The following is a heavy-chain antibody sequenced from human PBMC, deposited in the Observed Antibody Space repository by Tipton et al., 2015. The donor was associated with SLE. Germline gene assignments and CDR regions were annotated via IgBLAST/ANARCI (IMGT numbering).Heavy chain of an antibody. D-gene: IGHD2-15*01. V-gene: IGHV4-59*11. CDR2: MYHSGST. Sequence: TLSLTCTVSGVSIRSHYWSWIRQSPGRGLEWIGYMYHSGSTKYNPSLKSRVTISLDTSKNQVSLKLTSVTAADTAVYYCARLVAGGGGQGDWGQGTLVTVSS. CDR1: GVSIRSHY. CDR3: ARLVAGGGGQGD. J-gene: IGHJ4*02.